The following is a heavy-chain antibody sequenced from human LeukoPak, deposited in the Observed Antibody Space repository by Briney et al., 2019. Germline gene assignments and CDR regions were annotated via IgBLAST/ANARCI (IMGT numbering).Heavy chain of an antibody. D-gene: IGHD5-18*01. Sequence: GGSLRLSCAASGFTFSSFAMSWVRQAPGKGLGWVSGISGSGGSTYYADSVKGRLTISRDNSKNTLFLQMNSLRAEDTAVYYCAKVTDAAVIRSSFDYWGQGALVTVSS. CDR1: GFTFSSFA. CDR3: AKVTDAAVIRSSFDY. J-gene: IGHJ4*02. CDR2: ISGSGGST. V-gene: IGHV3-23*01.